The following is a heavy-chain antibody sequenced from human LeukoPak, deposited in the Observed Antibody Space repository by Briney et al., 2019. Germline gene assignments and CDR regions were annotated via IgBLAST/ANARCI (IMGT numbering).Heavy chain of an antibody. V-gene: IGHV4-59*08. CDR1: SGSMTTYY. CDR2: ISDRGST. J-gene: IGHJ5*02. Sequence: SETLSLTRSVSSGSMTTYYWGWIRQPPGKTLEWIGYISDRGSTDYNPSLKSRVTISIDTSNNRFSLRLTSVTAADTAMYYCARLNGVSDDYGDWLDPWGQGTLVTVSS. CDR3: ARLNGVSDDYGDWLDP. D-gene: IGHD4-17*01.